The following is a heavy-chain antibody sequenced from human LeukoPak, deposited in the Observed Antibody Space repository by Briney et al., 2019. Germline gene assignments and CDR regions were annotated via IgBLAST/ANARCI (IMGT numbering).Heavy chain of an antibody. CDR1: EFTFSSYS. J-gene: IGHJ4*02. CDR2: ISSSSSTI. CDR3: ARGALDFDY. V-gene: IGHV3-48*02. Sequence: GGSLRLSCAASEFTFSSYSMNWVRQAPGKGLEWVSYISSSSSTIYYADSVKGRFTISRDNAKNSLYLHMNSLKDEDTAVYYCARGALDFDYWGQGTLVTVSS.